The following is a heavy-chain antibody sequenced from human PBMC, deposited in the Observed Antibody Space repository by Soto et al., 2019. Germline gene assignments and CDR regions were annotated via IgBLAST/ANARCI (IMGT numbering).Heavy chain of an antibody. J-gene: IGHJ4*02. CDR3: ASSFSSIWNQDY. CDR2: INPSGGST. V-gene: IGHV1-46*03. Sequence: ASVKVSCKASGYSFVNYYMHWVRQAPGQGLEWMGIINPSGGSTTYAPKFQGRVTMTRDTSTSTVYMELSSLRSEDTAVYYCASSFSSIWNQDYWGQGTLVTVSS. CDR1: GYSFVNYY. D-gene: IGHD2-2*01.